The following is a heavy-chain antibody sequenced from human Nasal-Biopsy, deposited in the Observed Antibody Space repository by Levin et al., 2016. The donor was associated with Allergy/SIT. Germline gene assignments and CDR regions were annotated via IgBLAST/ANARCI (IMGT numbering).Heavy chain of an antibody. CDR1: GYTFTNYG. J-gene: IGHJ6*02. CDR3: ARRKDNYYGSGAYYYHGMDV. D-gene: IGHD3-10*01. CDR2: ISPFTGYT. V-gene: IGHV1-18*01. Sequence: ASVKVSCKASGYTFTNYGISWVRQAPGQGLDWMGWISPFTGYTNYVENLQGRVTMTIDTSTSTAYMELRSLKSDDTAVYYCARRKDNYYGSGAYYYHGMDVWGQGTTVAVS.